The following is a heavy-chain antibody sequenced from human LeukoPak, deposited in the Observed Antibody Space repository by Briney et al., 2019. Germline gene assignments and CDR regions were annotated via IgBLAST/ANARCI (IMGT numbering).Heavy chain of an antibody. Sequence: PGGSLRLSCAASGFTFSSYAMSWVRQAPGKGLEGVSGISGSGGITNYADSVKGRFTISRDNSKNTLYLQMSSLRVEDTALYYCAKRDYYDSSGYAPLFQHWGQGTLVTVSS. CDR3: AKRDYYDSSGYAPLFQH. CDR1: GFTFSSYA. J-gene: IGHJ1*01. V-gene: IGHV3-23*01. CDR2: ISGSGGIT. D-gene: IGHD3-22*01.